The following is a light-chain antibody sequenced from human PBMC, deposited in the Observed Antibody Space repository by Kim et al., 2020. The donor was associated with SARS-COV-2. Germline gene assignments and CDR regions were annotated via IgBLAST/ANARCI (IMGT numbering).Light chain of an antibody. CDR1: QSVSSSY. Sequence: EIVLTQSPGTLSLSPGERATLSCRASQSVSSSYLAWYQQKPGQAPRLLIYGASSRATGIPDRFSGSGSGTDFTLTISRLEPEDFAVYYCQQYGSSPPHTFGQRAKLEI. CDR3: QQYGSSPPHT. V-gene: IGKV3-20*01. J-gene: IGKJ2*01. CDR2: GAS.